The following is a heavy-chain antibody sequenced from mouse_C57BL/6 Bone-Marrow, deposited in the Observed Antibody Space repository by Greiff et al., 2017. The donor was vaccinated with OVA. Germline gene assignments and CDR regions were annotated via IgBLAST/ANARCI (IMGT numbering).Heavy chain of an antibody. V-gene: IGHV1-80*01. CDR1: GYAFSSYW. CDR2: IYPGDGDT. Sequence: VQLQQPGAELVKPGASVKISCKASGYAFSSYWMNWVKQRPGKGLEWIGQIYPGDGDTNYNGKFKGKATLTADKSSSTAYMQLSSLTSEDSAVYFCASYYYGSRTYFDYWGQGTTLTVSS. CDR3: ASYYYGSRTYFDY. J-gene: IGHJ2*01. D-gene: IGHD1-1*01.